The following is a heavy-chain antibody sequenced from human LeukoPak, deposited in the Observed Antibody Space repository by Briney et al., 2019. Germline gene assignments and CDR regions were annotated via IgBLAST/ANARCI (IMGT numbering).Heavy chain of an antibody. CDR2: FDPEDGET. D-gene: IGHD3-10*01. J-gene: IGHJ6*03. Sequence: ASVKVSCKVSGYTLTELSMHWVRQAPGKGLERMGGFDPEDGETIYAQKFQGRVTMTEDTSTDTAYMALSSLRSEDTAVYYCATGRFGELLIDYYYMDVWGKGTTVTVSS. V-gene: IGHV1-24*01. CDR3: ATGRFGELLIDYYYMDV. CDR1: GYTLTELS.